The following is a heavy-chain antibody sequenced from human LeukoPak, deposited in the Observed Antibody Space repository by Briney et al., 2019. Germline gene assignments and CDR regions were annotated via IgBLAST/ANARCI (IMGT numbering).Heavy chain of an antibody. Sequence: PGGSLRLSCAASGFTFSNYAMHWVRQAPGKGLEWLAIISYDGSNKYYADSVKGRFTISRDNSKNTLYLQMNSLRAEDTAVYYCAKAANWGSFDYWGQGTLVTVSS. D-gene: IGHD7-27*01. V-gene: IGHV3-30*04. CDR1: GFTFSNYA. J-gene: IGHJ4*02. CDR3: AKAANWGSFDY. CDR2: ISYDGSNK.